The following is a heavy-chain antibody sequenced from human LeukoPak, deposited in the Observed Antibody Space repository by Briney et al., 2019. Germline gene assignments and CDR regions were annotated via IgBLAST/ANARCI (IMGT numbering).Heavy chain of an antibody. CDR3: ARSYCSGGSCCVLEY. Sequence: GGSLRLSCAASGFTFRTYAMSWVRQAPGKGLEWVAYISNGVSTRYYADSVRGRFTISRDNAKKSLYLQMNSLRAEDTAVYYCARSYCSGGSCCVLEYWGQGTLVTVSS. CDR2: ISNGVSTR. V-gene: IGHV3-48*03. D-gene: IGHD2-15*01. CDR1: GFTFRTYA. J-gene: IGHJ4*02.